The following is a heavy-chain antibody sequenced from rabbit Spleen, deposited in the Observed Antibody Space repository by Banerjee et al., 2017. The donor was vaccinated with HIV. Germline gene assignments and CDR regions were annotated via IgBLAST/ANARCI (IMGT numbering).Heavy chain of an antibody. CDR2: AYAGSSGST. CDR3: ARDLTGVIGWNFGW. J-gene: IGHJ4*01. D-gene: IGHD1-1*01. CDR1: GFSFNSGYD. Sequence: QSLEESGGGLVKPGASLTLTCKASGFSFNSGYDMCWVRQAPGKGLEWVACAYAGSSGSTYSATWAKGRFTISKTSSTTVTLQVTSLTAADTATYFCARDLTGVIGWNFGWWGPGTLVTVS. V-gene: IGHV1S40*01.